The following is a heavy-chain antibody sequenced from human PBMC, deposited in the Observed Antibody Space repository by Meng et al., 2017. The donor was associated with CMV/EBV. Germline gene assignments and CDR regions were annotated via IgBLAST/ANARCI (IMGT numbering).Heavy chain of an antibody. D-gene: IGHD2-2*02. CDR1: GGTFSSYA. CDR2: IIPIFGTA. CDR3: ARDCSSTSCYMEELNWFDP. J-gene: IGHJ5*02. Sequence: SVKVSCKASGGTFSSYAISWVRQAPGQGREWMGGIIPIFGTANYAQKFQGRVTITTDESTSTAYMELSSLRSEDTAVYYCARDCSSTSCYMEELNWFDPWGQGTLVTVSS. V-gene: IGHV1-69*05.